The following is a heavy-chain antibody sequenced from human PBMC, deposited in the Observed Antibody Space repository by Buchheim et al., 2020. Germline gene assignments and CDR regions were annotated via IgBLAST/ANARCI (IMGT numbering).Heavy chain of an antibody. CDR1: GGTFSSYA. CDR3: ARARLYYDILTGYPPYYYYYYGMDV. J-gene: IGHJ6*02. D-gene: IGHD3-9*01. Sequence: QVQLVQSGAEVKKPGSSVKVSCKASGGTFSSYAISWVRQAPGQGLEWMGGIIPIFGTANYAQKFQGRVTITADESTSPAYMELSSLRSEDTAVYYCARARLYYDILTGYPPYYYYYYGMDVWGQGTT. CDR2: IIPIFGTA. V-gene: IGHV1-69*01.